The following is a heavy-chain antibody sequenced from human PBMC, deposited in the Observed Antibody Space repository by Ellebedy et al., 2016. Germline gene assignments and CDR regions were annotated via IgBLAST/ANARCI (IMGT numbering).Heavy chain of an antibody. CDR1: GGSFSDYY. CDR3: ARQIVVVTAKVTYNWFDP. Sequence: GSLRLSXAVYGGSFSDYYWSWIRQPSGKGLEWIGEINHSGSTNYNPSLKSRVSISVDTSKNQFSLKLSSVTAADTAVYYCARQIVVVTAKVTYNWFDPWGQGTLVTVSS. D-gene: IGHD3-22*01. CDR2: INHSGST. J-gene: IGHJ5*02. V-gene: IGHV4-34*01.